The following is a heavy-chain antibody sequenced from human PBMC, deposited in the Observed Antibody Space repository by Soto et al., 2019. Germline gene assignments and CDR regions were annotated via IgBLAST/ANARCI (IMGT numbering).Heavy chain of an antibody. J-gene: IGHJ4*02. CDR2: IYWDDDK. D-gene: IGHD1-1*01. CDR3: AHRRSGYNRNGGYLDY. CDR1: GFSLTSRPMG. V-gene: IGHV2-5*02. Sequence: QITLKESAPTRVKPTQTLTLTCTFSGFSLTSRPMGVGWIRQPPGKALEWLAFIYWDDDKRYSPSLRSRLTITKATSGNQIDLTMTNMDAVDTDTYYCAHRRSGYNRNGGYLDYWGQGALVTVSS.